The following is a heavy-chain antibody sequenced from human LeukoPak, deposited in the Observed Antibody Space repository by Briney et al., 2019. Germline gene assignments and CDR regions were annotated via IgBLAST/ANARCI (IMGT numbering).Heavy chain of an antibody. V-gene: IGHV4-59*01. CDR1: GGSISSYY. Sequence: PSETLSLTCTVSGGSISSYYWSWIRQPPGKGLEWIGYIYYSGSTNYNPSLKSRVTISVDTSKNQFSLKLGSVTAADTAVYYCARKAYGSEFGIWGQGTMVTVSS. J-gene: IGHJ3*02. D-gene: IGHD3-10*01. CDR2: IYYSGST. CDR3: ARKAYGSEFGI.